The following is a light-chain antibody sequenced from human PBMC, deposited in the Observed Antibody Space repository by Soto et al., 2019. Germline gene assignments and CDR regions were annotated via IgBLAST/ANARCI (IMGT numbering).Light chain of an antibody. J-gene: IGKJ2*01. CDR2: SAS. V-gene: IGKV1-39*01. CDR1: QSISTY. Sequence: DIQMTQSPSSLSASVGDRVNITCRASQSISTYLNWYQQKPGKAPKVLIYSASSLQGGVPSRFSGSGSGTDFTLTISSLQPEDFATYYCHQSYHTSQTVGQGTKVDSK. CDR3: HQSYHTSQT.